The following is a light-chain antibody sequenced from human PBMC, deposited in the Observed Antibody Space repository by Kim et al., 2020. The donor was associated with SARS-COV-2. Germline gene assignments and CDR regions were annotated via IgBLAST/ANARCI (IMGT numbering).Light chain of an antibody. CDR2: GNS. CDR1: SSNIGAGYD. V-gene: IGLV1-40*01. Sequence: PGPRGTISCTGSSSNIGAGYDVHWYQQLPGTAPKLLIYGNSNRPSGVPDRFSGSKSGTSASLAITGLQAEDEADYYCQSYDSSLVVFGGGTQLTVL. J-gene: IGLJ2*01. CDR3: QSYDSSLVV.